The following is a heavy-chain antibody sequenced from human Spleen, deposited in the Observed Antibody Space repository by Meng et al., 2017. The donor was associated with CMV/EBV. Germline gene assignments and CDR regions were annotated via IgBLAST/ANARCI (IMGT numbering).Heavy chain of an antibody. Sequence: SVKVSCKASGDTFSNSAISWVRQAPGQGLEWMGGIIPIMNIANYAQNFQGRITIIADKSTSTAYMELSSLKSEDTAVYYCASDDGHCGTMSCYDLDHWGQGTLVTVS. D-gene: IGHD2-2*01. J-gene: IGHJ4*02. V-gene: IGHV1-69*10. CDR2: IIPIMNIA. CDR1: GDTFSNSA. CDR3: ASDDGHCGTMSCYDLDH.